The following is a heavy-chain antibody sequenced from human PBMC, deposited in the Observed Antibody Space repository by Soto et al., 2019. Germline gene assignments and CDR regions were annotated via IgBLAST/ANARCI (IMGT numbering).Heavy chain of an antibody. V-gene: IGHV1-18*04. CDR3: VREGGDSSGYYFQY. CDR2: ISVYYGST. D-gene: IGHD3-22*01. CDR1: GYTFTNYG. Sequence: QVQLVQSGAEVKNPGASVKVSCKASGYTFTNYGISWVRQAPGQGLEWMGWISVYYGSTKYAQKVQGRVTMTRDTXXSTLYMELRGLRADDTAVDYCVREGGDSSGYYFQYWGQGSLVTASS. J-gene: IGHJ1*01.